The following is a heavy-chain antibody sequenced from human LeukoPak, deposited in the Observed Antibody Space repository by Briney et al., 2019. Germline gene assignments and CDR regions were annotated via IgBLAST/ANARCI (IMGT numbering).Heavy chain of an antibody. CDR2: IKSKTDGGTT. CDR3: TTAAEYNYDSSAYYQYDY. J-gene: IGHJ4*02. Sequence: GGSLRLSCAASGFTLSNAWMSWVRRAPGRGLEWVGRIKSKTDGGTTDCAAPVKGRFTISRDDSKNTLSLQMNSLKTEDTAVYYCTTAAEYNYDSSAYYQYDYWGQGTLVTVSS. V-gene: IGHV3-15*01. D-gene: IGHD3-22*01. CDR1: GFTLSNAW.